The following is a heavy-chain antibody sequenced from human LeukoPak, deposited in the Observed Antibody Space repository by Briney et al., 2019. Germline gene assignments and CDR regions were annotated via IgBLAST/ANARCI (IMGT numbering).Heavy chain of an antibody. CDR2: ILYSGNT. V-gene: IGHV4-39*01. CDR3: SRYIRRRPQFDY. Sequence: SETLSLTCTVSGGSISSNDYYWGWVRHPPGKGLEWIGNILYSGNTFYHPSLKSRITIAVDTSKNQFSLKLSSVTAADTAVYYCSRYIRRRPQFDYWGQGTLVTVSS. CDR1: GGSISSNDYY. J-gene: IGHJ4*02.